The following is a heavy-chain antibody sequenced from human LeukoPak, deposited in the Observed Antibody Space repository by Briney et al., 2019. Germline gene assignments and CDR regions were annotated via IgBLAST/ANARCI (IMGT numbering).Heavy chain of an antibody. V-gene: IGHV3-48*02. CDR2: ISSSSSTI. Sequence: PGGSLRLSCAASGFTFSSYSMNWVRQAPGKGLEWVSYISSSSSTIYYADSVKGRFTISRDNAKNSLYLRMNSLRDEDTAVYYCAREMVGAIGYWGQGTLVTVSS. D-gene: IGHD1-26*01. J-gene: IGHJ4*02. CDR3: AREMVGAIGY. CDR1: GFTFSSYS.